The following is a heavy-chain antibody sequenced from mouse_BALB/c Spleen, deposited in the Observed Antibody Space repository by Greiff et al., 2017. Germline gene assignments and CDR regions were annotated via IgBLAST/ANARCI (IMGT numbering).Heavy chain of an antibody. D-gene: IGHD2-2*01. CDR1: GFTFSSFG. CDR3: ARMGGNGYYFDY. V-gene: IGHV5-17*02. CDR2: ISSGSSTI. Sequence: DVMLVESGGGLVQPGGSRKLSCAASGFTFSSFGMHWVRQAPEKGLEWVAYISSGSSTIYYADTVKGRFTISRDNPKNTLFLQMTSLRSEDTAMYYCARMGGNGYYFDYWGQGTTLTVSS. J-gene: IGHJ2*01.